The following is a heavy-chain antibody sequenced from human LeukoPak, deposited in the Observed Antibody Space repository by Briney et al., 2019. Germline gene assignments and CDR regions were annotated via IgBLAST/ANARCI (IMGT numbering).Heavy chain of an antibody. D-gene: IGHD2-2*01. CDR2: IWYDGTNK. J-gene: IGHJ4*02. Sequence: AGRSLRLSCAASGFTFSSYGIHRVRQAPGKGLEWVAVIWYDGTNKFYADSVKGRFTISRDNSKNTLNLQMNSLRAEDTAVYYCAREANRVPGTMYFDYWGQGTLVTVSS. CDR1: GFTFSSYG. CDR3: AREANRVPGTMYFDY. V-gene: IGHV3-33*01.